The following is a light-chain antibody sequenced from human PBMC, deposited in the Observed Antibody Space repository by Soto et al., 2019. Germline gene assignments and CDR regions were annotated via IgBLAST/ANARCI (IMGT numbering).Light chain of an antibody. CDR2: ETS. J-gene: IGKJ4*01. CDR1: QSVSHF. Sequence: IFVTHSPVTLAVSPVERATRWFRASQSVSHFLAWFQQKPGQAPRLLIYETSHRAPGTPARFSGSGSGTDFTLTISSLEAEDFALYFCQHRSSWPPTFGGGTKVDI. V-gene: IGKV3-11*01. CDR3: QHRSSWPPT.